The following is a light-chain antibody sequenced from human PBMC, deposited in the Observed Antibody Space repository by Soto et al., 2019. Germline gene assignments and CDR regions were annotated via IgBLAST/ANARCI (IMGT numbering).Light chain of an antibody. CDR1: QTVGTN. Sequence: EVVLTQSPATLSVSPGERATLSCRASQTVGTNLAWYQQRPGQAPRLLIYGASTRATGIPARFSGSVSGSEFTLTISSLQSDDFAVYYCQQYNKWPLCTFGPGNRVDNK. J-gene: IGKJ3*01. CDR2: GAS. CDR3: QQYNKWPLCT. V-gene: IGKV3-15*01.